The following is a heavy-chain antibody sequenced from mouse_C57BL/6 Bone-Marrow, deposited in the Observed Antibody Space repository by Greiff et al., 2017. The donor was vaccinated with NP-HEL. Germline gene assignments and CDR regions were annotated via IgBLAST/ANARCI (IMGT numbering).Heavy chain of an antibody. CDR3: TIYYDYTFDY. J-gene: IGHJ2*01. Sequence: QVQLQQSGAELVRPGASVTLSCKASGYTFTDYEMHWVKQTPVHGLEWIGAIDPETGGTAYNQKFKGKAILTADKSSSTAYMELRSLTSEDSAVYYCTIYYDYTFDYWGQGTTLTVSS. V-gene: IGHV1-15*01. D-gene: IGHD2-4*01. CDR2: IDPETGGT. CDR1: GYTFTDYE.